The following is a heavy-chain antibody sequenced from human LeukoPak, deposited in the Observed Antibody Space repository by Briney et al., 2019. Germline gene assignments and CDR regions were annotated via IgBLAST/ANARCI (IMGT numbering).Heavy chain of an antibody. CDR2: IYSDNT. J-gene: IGHJ4*02. V-gene: IGHV3-53*01. Sequence: SGGSLRLSCTVSGFTVSSNSMSWVRQAPGKGLEWVSFIYSDNTHYSHSVKGRFTISRDNSKNTLYLQMNSLRAEDTAVYYCARRAGAYSHPYDYWGQGTLVTVSS. D-gene: IGHD4/OR15-4a*01. CDR3: ARRAGAYSHPYDY. CDR1: GFTVSSNS.